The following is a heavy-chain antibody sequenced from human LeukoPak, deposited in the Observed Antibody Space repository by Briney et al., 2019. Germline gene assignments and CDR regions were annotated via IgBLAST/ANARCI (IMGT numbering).Heavy chain of an antibody. Sequence: PSETLSLTCTVSGGSISSYYWSWIRQPAGKGLEWIGRIYTSGSTNYNPSLKSRVTMSVDTSKNQFSLKLSSVTAADTAVYYCARHPDQRRIQHDWFDPWGQGTLVTVSS. V-gene: IGHV4-4*07. J-gene: IGHJ5*02. D-gene: IGHD5-18*01. CDR2: IYTSGST. CDR1: GGSISSYY. CDR3: ARHPDQRRIQHDWFDP.